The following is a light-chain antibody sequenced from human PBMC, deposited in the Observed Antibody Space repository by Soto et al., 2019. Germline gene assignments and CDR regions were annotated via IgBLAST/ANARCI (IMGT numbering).Light chain of an antibody. V-gene: IGKV1-5*01. CDR1: QSISSW. CDR3: QKYYSYPIT. J-gene: IGKJ5*01. CDR2: DAS. Sequence: DIQMTQSPSTLSASVGDRVTITCRASQSISSWLAWYQQKPGKAPKLLIYDASSLESGVPSRFSGSGSGTDFTLTISSLQPEDVATYYCQKYYSYPITFGQGTRLEIK.